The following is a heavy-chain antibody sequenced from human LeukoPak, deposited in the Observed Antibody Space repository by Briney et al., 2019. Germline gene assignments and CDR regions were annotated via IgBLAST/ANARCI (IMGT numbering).Heavy chain of an antibody. V-gene: IGHV4-4*07. CDR2: IYTSGST. CDR3: ARVEEERYCSSTSCFKPNWFDP. J-gene: IGHJ5*02. D-gene: IGHD2-2*01. Sequence: PSETLSLTCTVSGGSISSYYWSWIRQPAGKGLEWIGRIYTSGSTNYNPSLKSRVTMSVDTSKNQFSLKLSSVTAADTVVYYCARVEEERYCSSTSCFKPNWFDPWGQGTLVTVSS. CDR1: GGSISSYY.